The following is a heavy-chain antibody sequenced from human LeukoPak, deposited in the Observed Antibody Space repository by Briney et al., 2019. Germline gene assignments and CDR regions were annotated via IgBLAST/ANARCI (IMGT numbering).Heavy chain of an antibody. Sequence: ASVKVSCKASGYTFTSYGISWVRQAPGQGLEWMGWISAYNGNTNYAQKLQGRVTMTTDTSTSTAYMELRSLRSDDTAVYYCARTLKYYYDSSGLIPPEYFDYWGQGTLVTVSS. V-gene: IGHV1-18*01. J-gene: IGHJ4*02. CDR2: ISAYNGNT. CDR3: ARTLKYYYDSSGLIPPEYFDY. CDR1: GYTFTSYG. D-gene: IGHD3-22*01.